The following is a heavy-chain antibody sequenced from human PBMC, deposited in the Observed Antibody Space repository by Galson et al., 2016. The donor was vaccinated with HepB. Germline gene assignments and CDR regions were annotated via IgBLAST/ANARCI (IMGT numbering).Heavy chain of an antibody. CDR1: GFTFSSYG. CDR3: ARDSRPPYKSPWYGGWLAHTRHDDYYYGVDV. D-gene: IGHD6-13*01. V-gene: IGHV3-33*01. J-gene: IGHJ6*02. Sequence: SLRLSCAASGFTFSSYGMHWVRQAPGKGLEWVATIWYDGSNKYYADSVKGRFPVSRDNSKNTLNLQMNSLRAEDTAVYYCARDSRPPYKSPWYGGWLAHTRHDDYYYGVDVWGQGTTVIVSS. CDR2: IWYDGSNK.